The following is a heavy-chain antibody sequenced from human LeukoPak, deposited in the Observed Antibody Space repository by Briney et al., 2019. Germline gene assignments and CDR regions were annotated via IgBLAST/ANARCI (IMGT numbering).Heavy chain of an antibody. J-gene: IGHJ4*02. Sequence: ASVKVSCKASGYTFTTCAISWVRQAPGQGLECMGWISAYNGNTNYAQNLQGRVTMTTDTSTSTAYMELRSLRSDDTAVYYCARGELGYGDYFDYWGQGTLVTVSS. CDR1: GYTFTTCA. V-gene: IGHV1-18*01. CDR3: ARGELGYGDYFDY. CDR2: ISAYNGNT. D-gene: IGHD4-17*01.